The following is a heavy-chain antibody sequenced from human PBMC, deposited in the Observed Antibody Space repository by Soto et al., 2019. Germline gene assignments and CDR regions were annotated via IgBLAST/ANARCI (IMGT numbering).Heavy chain of an antibody. J-gene: IGHJ4*02. CDR1: GFIFSSYA. D-gene: IGHD2-2*01. CDR2: ISGSAGSI. Sequence: GGSLRLSCAASGFIFSSYAMSWVRQAPGKGLEWVSAISGSAGSIYYADSVKGRFTISRDNSKNTLYLQMNSLRADDTAVYYCAKARVAVVPAATPDYWGQGTLVTVSS. V-gene: IGHV3-23*01. CDR3: AKARVAVVPAATPDY.